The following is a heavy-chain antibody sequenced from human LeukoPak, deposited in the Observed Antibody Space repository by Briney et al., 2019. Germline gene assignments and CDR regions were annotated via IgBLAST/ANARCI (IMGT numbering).Heavy chain of an antibody. Sequence: GSLRLSCAASGFTFSSYSMNWVRQPPRKGPEWLGEIDRYGDTKYNPSLKSRVTISLDTSKNQFSLKVGSVTAADAAVYYCARHIIGRWLGDDYSYYIDVWGKGTTVTISS. CDR3: ARHIIGRWLGDDYSYYIDV. CDR2: IDRYGDT. CDR1: GFTFSSYS. D-gene: IGHD3-10*01. J-gene: IGHJ6*03. V-gene: IGHV4-34*01.